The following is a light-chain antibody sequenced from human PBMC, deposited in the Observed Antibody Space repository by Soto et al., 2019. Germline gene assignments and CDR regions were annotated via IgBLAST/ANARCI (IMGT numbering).Light chain of an antibody. V-gene: IGKV1-9*01. J-gene: IGKJ4*01. CDR1: QGISSY. CDR2: AAS. Sequence: IQWTQSPSFLSASVGDRVTITCRASQGISSYLAWYQQKPGKAPKLLIYAASTLQSGVPSRFSGSGSGTEFTLTISSLQPEDFATYYCQHLNSYPSLTFGGGTKVEIK. CDR3: QHLNSYPSLT.